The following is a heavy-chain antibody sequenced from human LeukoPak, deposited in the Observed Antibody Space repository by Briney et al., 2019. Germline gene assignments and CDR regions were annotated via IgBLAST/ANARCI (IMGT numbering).Heavy chain of an antibody. CDR1: GYSFTSYW. D-gene: IGHD3-22*01. CDR3: AREPDYYDSSGYSFDY. Sequence: GESPKISCKGSGYSFTSYWIGWVRQMPGKGLEWMGIIYPGDSDTRYSPSFQGQVTISADKSISTAYLQWGSLKASDTAMYYCAREPDYYDSSGYSFDYWGQGTLVTVSS. V-gene: IGHV5-51*01. CDR2: IYPGDSDT. J-gene: IGHJ4*02.